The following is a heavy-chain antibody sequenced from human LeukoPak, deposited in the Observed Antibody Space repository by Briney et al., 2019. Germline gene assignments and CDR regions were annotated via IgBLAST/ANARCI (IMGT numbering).Heavy chain of an antibody. CDR3: ARLDLEGPFDP. Sequence: GESLKISCKGSGFTFTSYWIGWVRQMPGKGLEWIGIIYPGDSDTGYSPSFQGQVTISADTSINTAYLQWSSLKASDTAMYYCARLDLEGPFDPWGQGTLVTVSS. J-gene: IGHJ5*02. V-gene: IGHV5-51*01. CDR2: IYPGDSDT. CDR1: GFTFTSYW.